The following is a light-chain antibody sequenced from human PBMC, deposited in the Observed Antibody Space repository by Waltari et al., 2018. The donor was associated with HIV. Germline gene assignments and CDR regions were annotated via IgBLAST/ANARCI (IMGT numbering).Light chain of an antibody. V-gene: IGLV1-47*01. CDR1: SSNIGGQY. Sequence: QSVLSQSPSISGTPGQRVSISCSGSSSNIGGQYVSWHQQVPGTTTKLLIFWNTLRPSVVSDRFSGSVSCTSASLAISVLRSEDEADYYCAVWDVSLSPQVFGGGTTLTVL. J-gene: IGLJ3*02. CDR2: WNT. CDR3: AVWDVSLSPQV.